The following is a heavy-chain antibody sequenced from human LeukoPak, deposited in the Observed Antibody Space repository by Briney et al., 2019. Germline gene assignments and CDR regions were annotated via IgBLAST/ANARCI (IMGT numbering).Heavy chain of an antibody. V-gene: IGHV3-23*01. CDR3: ARVRTGFEDY. J-gene: IGHJ4*02. CDR1: GFTFSSYV. Sequence: GGSLRLSCAASGFTFSSYVMTCVRQAPGKGLEWVSTISGSGGGTYYADSVKGRFTISRDNSRNTLYLQMNSLRAEDTALYYCARVRTGFEDYWGQGTLVTVSS. CDR2: ISGSGGGT. D-gene: IGHD3-3*01.